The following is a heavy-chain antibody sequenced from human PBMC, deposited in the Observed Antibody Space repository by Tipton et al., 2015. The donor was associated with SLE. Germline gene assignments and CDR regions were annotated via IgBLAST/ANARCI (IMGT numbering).Heavy chain of an antibody. CDR2: ISSNGDNT. CDR3: ARGVYGDYWYFDL. Sequence: GSLRLSCAASGFTFSSYAMHWVRQAPGKGLECVSVISSNGDNTYYGNSVKGRFTISRDNSKNTLYLQMGSLRAEDMAVYYCARGVYGDYWYFDLWGRGPLVTVSS. CDR1: GFTFSSYA. V-gene: IGHV3-64*01. J-gene: IGHJ2*01. D-gene: IGHD4/OR15-4a*01.